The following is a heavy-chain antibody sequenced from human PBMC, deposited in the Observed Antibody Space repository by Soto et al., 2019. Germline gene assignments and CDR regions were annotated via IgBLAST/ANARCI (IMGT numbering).Heavy chain of an antibody. CDR3: AKLGSSSWSPHYYFDY. D-gene: IGHD2-2*01. CDR1: GFTFNNYA. V-gene: IGHV3-23*01. J-gene: IGHJ4*02. Sequence: EVQLLESGGGLVQPGGSLRPSCEASGFTFNNYAMGWVRQAPGKGLEWVSAITDSGDDTYYIDSVKGRFTISRDNSKSTLYLQMNSLRAEDTAIYYCAKLGSSSWSPHYYFDYWGQGTLVTVSS. CDR2: ITDSGDDT.